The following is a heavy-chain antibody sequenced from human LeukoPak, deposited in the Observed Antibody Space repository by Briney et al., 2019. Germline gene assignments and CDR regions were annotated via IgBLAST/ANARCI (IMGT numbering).Heavy chain of an antibody. CDR3: ARISIVRSTVFLYYYDSSGYYLFDY. CDR1: GFTFSSYW. V-gene: IGHV3-7*01. CDR2: IKQDGSEK. D-gene: IGHD3-22*01. J-gene: IGHJ4*02. Sequence: GSLRLSCAASGFTFSSYWMSWVRQAPGKGLEWVANIKQDGSEKYYVDSVKGRFTISRDNAKNSLYPQMNSLRAEDTAVYYCARISIVRSTVFLYYYDSSGYYLFDYWGQGTLVTVSS.